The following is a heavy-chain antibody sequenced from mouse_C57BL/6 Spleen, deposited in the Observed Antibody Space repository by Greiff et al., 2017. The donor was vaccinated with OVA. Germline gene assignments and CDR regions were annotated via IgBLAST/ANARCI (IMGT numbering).Heavy chain of an antibody. CDR1: GYSITSGYY. D-gene: IGHD2-5*01. CDR2: ISYDGSN. V-gene: IGHV3-6*01. J-gene: IGHJ3*01. Sequence: DVQLQESGPGLVKPSQSLSLTCSVTGYSITSGYYWNWIRQFPGNKLEWMGYISYDGSNNYNPSLKNRISITRDTSKNQFFLKLNSVTTEDTATYYCARGDYSNYDWFAYWGQGTLVTVSA. CDR3: ARGDYSNYDWFAY.